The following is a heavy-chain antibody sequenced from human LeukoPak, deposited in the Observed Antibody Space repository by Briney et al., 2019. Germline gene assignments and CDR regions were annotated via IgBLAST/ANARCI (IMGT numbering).Heavy chain of an antibody. D-gene: IGHD3-3*01. Sequence: GGSLRLSCAASGFTFSSYWMSWVRQAPGKGLEWVANIKEDGSDNNYVDSVKGRFTISRDNAKNSLYLQMNSLRAEDTAVYYCARTLENYYYYGMDVWGQGTTVTVSS. J-gene: IGHJ6*02. CDR3: ARTLENYYYYGMDV. CDR2: IKEDGSDN. V-gene: IGHV3-7*03. CDR1: GFTFSSYW.